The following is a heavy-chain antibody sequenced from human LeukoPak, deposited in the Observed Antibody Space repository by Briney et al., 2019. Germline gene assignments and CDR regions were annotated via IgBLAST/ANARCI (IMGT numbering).Heavy chain of an antibody. J-gene: IGHJ4*02. D-gene: IGHD3-22*01. CDR3: ARFGYYYDSSGYYEKYYFDY. CDR2: IYHSGST. CDR1: GYSISSGCY. Sequence: SETLSLTCAVSGYSISSGCYWGWIRQPPGKGLEWIGSIYHSGSTYYNLSLKSRVTISVDTSTNEFSLKLRSVTAADTAVYFCARFGYYYDSSGYYEKYYFDYWGQGTLVTVSS. V-gene: IGHV4-38-2*01.